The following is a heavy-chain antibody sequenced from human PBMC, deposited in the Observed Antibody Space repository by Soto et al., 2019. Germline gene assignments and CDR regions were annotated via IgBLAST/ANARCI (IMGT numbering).Heavy chain of an antibody. CDR2: ISAYNGRT. CDR3: ARDRRYYDSSGYRD. CDR1: GYTFRSYG. V-gene: IGHV1-18*04. Sequence: ASVKVSCKASGYTFRSYGISWVRQAAGQGLEWMGWISAYNGRTNYAQNFQGRVTMTTDTSTSTAYMELRSLRSDDTAVYCCARDRRYYDSSGYRDWGQGILVTVFS. D-gene: IGHD3-22*01. J-gene: IGHJ4*02.